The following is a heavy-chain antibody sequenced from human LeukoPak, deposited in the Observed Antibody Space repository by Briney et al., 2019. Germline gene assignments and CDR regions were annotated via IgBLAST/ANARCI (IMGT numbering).Heavy chain of an antibody. D-gene: IGHD4-11*01. CDR2: INPNSGGT. CDR1: GYTFTGYY. J-gene: IGHJ4*02. Sequence: ASVKVSCKASGYTFTGYYIHWVRQAPGQGVEWMGWINPNSGGTNYAQKFQGRVTMTRDTSISTAYMELSRLTSDDTAVYYCARDAIVGDYSNSDYWGQGTLVTVSS. V-gene: IGHV1-2*02. CDR3: ARDAIVGDYSNSDY.